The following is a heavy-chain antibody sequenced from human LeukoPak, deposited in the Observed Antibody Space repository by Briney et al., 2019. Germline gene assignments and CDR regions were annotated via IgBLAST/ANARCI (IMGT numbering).Heavy chain of an antibody. V-gene: IGHV4-39*07. Sequence: SETLSLTCTVSGGSISSSSYYWGWIRQPPGKGLEWIGEIYHSGSTNYNPSLKSRVTISVDKSKNQFSLKLSSVTAADTAVYYCARDYYDSSGYYQGYAFDIWGQGTMVTVSS. CDR2: IYHSGST. J-gene: IGHJ3*02. CDR3: ARDYYDSSGYYQGYAFDI. CDR1: GGSISSSSYY. D-gene: IGHD3-22*01.